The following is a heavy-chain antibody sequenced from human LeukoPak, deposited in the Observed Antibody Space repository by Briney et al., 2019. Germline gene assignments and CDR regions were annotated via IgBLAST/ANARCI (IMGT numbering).Heavy chain of an antibody. D-gene: IGHD3-16*02. V-gene: IGHV5-10-1*01. CDR2: IDPSDSYT. J-gene: IGHJ4*02. CDR1: GYSFTSYW. Sequence: GESLKIPCKGSGYSFTSYWISWVRQLPGKGLEWMGRIDPSDSYTNYSPSFQGHVTIAADKSISTAYLQWSSLKASDTAMYYSARTVAGVIEFDYWGQGTLVTVSS. CDR3: ARTVAGVIEFDY.